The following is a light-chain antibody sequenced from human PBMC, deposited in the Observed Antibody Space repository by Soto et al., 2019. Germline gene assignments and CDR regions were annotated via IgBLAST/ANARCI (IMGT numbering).Light chain of an antibody. CDR2: GAS. CDR1: QSVSSN. CDR3: QQYNNWPLT. Sequence: EIVLTQSPATLSVSPGERASLXCRASQSVSSNLAWYQQKPGQAPRLLIYGASTRATGMPARFSGSGSGTEFTLTISSLQSEDFAVYYCQQYNNWPLTFGGGTKVDIK. J-gene: IGKJ4*01. V-gene: IGKV3-15*01.